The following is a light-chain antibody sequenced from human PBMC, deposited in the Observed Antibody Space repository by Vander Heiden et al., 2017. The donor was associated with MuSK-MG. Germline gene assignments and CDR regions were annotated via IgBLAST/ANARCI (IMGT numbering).Light chain of an antibody. CDR2: AAS. J-gene: IGKJ3*01. V-gene: IGKV1-6*01. CDR3: LQVNSYPFT. Sequence: AIQMTQSPSSLSASVGDRVTITCRASQDISSDLGWYQQRPGKAPNLLIYAASSPQNGVPSRFSGSGSGTNFTLTISSLQPEDFATYYCLQVNSYPFTFGPGSKVEIK. CDR1: QDISSD.